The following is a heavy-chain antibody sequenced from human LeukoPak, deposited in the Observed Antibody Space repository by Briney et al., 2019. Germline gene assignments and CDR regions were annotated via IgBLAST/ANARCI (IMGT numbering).Heavy chain of an antibody. V-gene: IGHV3-30*18. CDR1: GFTFSSYG. CDR3: AKDRARYSYGYVRDDY. Sequence: GGSLRLSCAASGFTFSSYGMHWVRQAPGKGLEWVAVISYDGSNKYYADSVKGRFTISRDNSKNTLYLQMNSLRAEDTAVYYCAKDRARYSYGYVRDDYWGQGTLVTVSS. CDR2: ISYDGSNK. J-gene: IGHJ4*02. D-gene: IGHD5-18*01.